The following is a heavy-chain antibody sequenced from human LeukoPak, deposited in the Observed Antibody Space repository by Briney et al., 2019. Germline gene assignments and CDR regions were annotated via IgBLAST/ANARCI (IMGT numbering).Heavy chain of an antibody. CDR3: ARGGSYSDY. V-gene: IGHV1-18*01. D-gene: IGHD1-26*01. J-gene: IGHJ4*02. CDR2: ISTYNGHT. Sequence: ASVKVSCKASGYTFTNYGLIWVRQAPGQGLEWLGWISTYNGHTKYTQKLQGRVTMTTDTSTSTAYMELRSLRSADTAVYYCARGGSYSDYWGQGTLVTVSS. CDR1: GYTFTNYG.